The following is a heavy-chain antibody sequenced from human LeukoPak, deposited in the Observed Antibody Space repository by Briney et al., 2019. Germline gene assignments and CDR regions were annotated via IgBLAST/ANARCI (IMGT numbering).Heavy chain of an antibody. D-gene: IGHD5-24*01. CDR1: GFSVSSNH. CDR2: IYYDGNT. Sequence: GGSLRLSCAASGFSVSSNHMTWVRQAPGKGLEWVSTIYYDGNTNYADSVQGRFTISRDNSKNTLYFQMNCLRAEDTAVYYCATGTDAYKSGCWGLGTLVTVSS. V-gene: IGHV3-66*01. CDR3: ATGTDAYKSGC. J-gene: IGHJ1*01.